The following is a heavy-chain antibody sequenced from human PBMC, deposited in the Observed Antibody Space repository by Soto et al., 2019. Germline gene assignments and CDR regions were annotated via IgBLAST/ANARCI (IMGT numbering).Heavy chain of an antibody. J-gene: IGHJ4*02. D-gene: IGHD3-16*01. CDR2: ISGSGGST. V-gene: IGHV3-23*01. Sequence: EVQLLESGGGLVQPGGSLRLSCAASGFTFSSYAMSWVRQAPGKGLEWVSAISGSGGSTYYADSVKGRFTISRDNSKNTLYLQMNSLRAEDTAVYYCAKGMNYDYVCGSYIDPLDYWGQGTLVTVSS. CDR3: AKGMNYDYVCGSYIDPLDY. CDR1: GFTFSSYA.